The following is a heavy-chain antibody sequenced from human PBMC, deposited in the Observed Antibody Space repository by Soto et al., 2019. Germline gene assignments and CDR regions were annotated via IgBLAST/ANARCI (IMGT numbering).Heavy chain of an antibody. D-gene: IGHD2-8*01. CDR3: ARQDVLMVYASKYYYGMDV. V-gene: IGHV5-51*01. CDR1: GYSFTSYW. J-gene: IGHJ6*02. Sequence: GESLKISCKGSGYSFTSYWIGWVRQMPGKGLEWMGIIYPGDSDTRYSPSFQGQVTISADKSISTAYLQWSSLKASDTAMYYCARQDVLMVYASKYYYGMDVWGQGTTVTVSS. CDR2: IYPGDSDT.